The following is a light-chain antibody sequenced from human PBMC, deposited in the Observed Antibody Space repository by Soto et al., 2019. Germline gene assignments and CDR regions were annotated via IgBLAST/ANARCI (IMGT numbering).Light chain of an antibody. CDR2: DVS. Sequence: LTQPASVSGSPGQSITISCTGTSSDVGGYNYVSWYQHHPGKAPKLMIYDVSNRPSGVSNRFSGSKSGNTASLTISGLQPEDEADYYCSSYTTSNTRQIVFGTG. J-gene: IGLJ1*01. CDR3: SSYTTSNTRQIV. CDR1: SSDVGGYNY. V-gene: IGLV2-14*03.